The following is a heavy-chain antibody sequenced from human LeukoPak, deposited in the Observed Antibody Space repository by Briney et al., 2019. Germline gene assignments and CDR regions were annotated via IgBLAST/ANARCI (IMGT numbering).Heavy chain of an antibody. CDR1: GGTFSSYA. V-gene: IGHV1-69*06. CDR2: IIPIFGTA. CDR3: ASRPISYGWGWTYYYYYMDV. J-gene: IGHJ6*03. Sequence: ASVKVSCKASGGTFSSYAISWVRQAPGQGLEWMGGIIPIFGTANYAQKFQGRVTITADKSTSTAYMELSSLRSEDTAVYYCASRPISYGWGWTYYYYYMDVWGKGTTVTISS. D-gene: IGHD5-18*01.